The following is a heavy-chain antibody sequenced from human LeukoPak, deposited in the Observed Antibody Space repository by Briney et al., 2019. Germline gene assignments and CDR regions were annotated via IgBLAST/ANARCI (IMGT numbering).Heavy chain of an antibody. CDR3: ARDCGSFCFDY. CDR1: GFTFSSYS. Sequence: GGSLRLSCAASGFTFSSYSMNWIRQAPGKGLEWVSYISSSGYTIYYADSVKGRFTISRDNAKNSLYLQMNSLRAEDTAVYYCARDCGSFCFDYWGQGTLVTVSS. CDR2: ISSSGYTI. D-gene: IGHD3-10*01. V-gene: IGHV3-48*04. J-gene: IGHJ4*02.